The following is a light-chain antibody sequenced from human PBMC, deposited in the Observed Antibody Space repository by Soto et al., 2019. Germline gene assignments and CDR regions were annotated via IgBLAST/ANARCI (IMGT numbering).Light chain of an antibody. J-gene: IGLJ1*01. V-gene: IGLV3-9*01. CDR1: NIGSKN. Sequence: SYELTQPLSVSLALGQTARITCGGNNIGSKNVHWYQQKPGQAPVLVIYRDSNRPSGIPERFSGSNSGNTATLTISRAQAGDEADYYCQVWDSSTYVFGTGTKLTVL. CDR3: QVWDSSTYV. CDR2: RDS.